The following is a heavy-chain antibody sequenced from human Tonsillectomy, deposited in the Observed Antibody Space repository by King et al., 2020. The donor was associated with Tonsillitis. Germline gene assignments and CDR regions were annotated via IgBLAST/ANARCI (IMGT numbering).Heavy chain of an antibody. CDR1: GYTFTSYG. CDR3: ARDHGIAVAGTVDY. D-gene: IGHD6-19*01. V-gene: IGHV1-18*01. CDR2: ISAYNGNT. Sequence: QVQLVESGAEVKKPGASVKVSCKASGYTFTSYGITWVRQAPGQGLEWMGWISAYNGNTNYAQKLQGRVTMTTDTSTSTAYMELRSLRSDDTDVYYCARDHGIAVAGTVDYWGQGTLVTVSS. J-gene: IGHJ4*02.